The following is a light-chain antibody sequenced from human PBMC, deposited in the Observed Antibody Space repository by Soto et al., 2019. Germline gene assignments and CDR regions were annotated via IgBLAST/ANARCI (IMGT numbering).Light chain of an antibody. V-gene: IGLV2-11*01. CDR3: CSYAGSYTLVI. CDR1: SSDVGGYDY. Sequence: HSALTQPRSVSGSPGQSVTISCTGTSSDVGGYDYVSWYQQHPGEAPKLIIYDVTERPSGVPDRFSGSKSGNTASLTISGLQAEDEADYPCCSYAGSYTLVIFGGGTKVTVL. CDR2: DVT. J-gene: IGLJ2*01.